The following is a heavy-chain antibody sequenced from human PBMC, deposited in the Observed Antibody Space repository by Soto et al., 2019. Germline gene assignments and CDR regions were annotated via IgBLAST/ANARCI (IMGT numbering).Heavy chain of an antibody. D-gene: IGHD3-10*01. CDR2: ISPDGRTT. CDR1: GFSFSHYW. Sequence: HLVESGGGLVQPGGSLRLSCAASGFSFSHYWMHWVRQAPGKGLVWVSRISPDGRTTTYADSVKGRFTISRDNAKSTLYLQMNSLSVEDWAVYYCADSWLPTSYWGPGTLVTVSS. J-gene: IGHJ4*02. CDR3: ADSWLPTSY. V-gene: IGHV3-74*01.